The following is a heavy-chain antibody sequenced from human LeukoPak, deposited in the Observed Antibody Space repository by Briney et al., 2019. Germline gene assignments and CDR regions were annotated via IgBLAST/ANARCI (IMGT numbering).Heavy chain of an antibody. V-gene: IGHV1-18*01. CDR1: GYTFTSYG. Sequence: ASVKVSCKASGYTFTSYGISWVRQAPGQGLEWMGWISAYNGNTNYAQKLQGRVTMTTDTSTSTAYMELRSLRSDDTAVYYCARLGYCSSTSCYGGGYYYGMDVWGQGTTVTASS. CDR2: ISAYNGNT. CDR3: ARLGYCSSTSCYGGGYYYGMDV. D-gene: IGHD2-2*01. J-gene: IGHJ6*02.